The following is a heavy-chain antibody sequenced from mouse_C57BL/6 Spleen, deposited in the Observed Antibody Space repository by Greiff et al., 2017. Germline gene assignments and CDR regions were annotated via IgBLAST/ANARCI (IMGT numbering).Heavy chain of an antibody. Sequence: QVQLKQPGAELVRPGTSVKLSCKASGYTFTSYWMHWVKQRPGQGLEWIGVIDPSDSYTNYNQKFKGKATLTVDPSSSTAYMQLSSLTSEDSAVYYWARGGPLGSSPGDMDVWGTGTTVTVSS. V-gene: IGHV1-59*01. CDR2: IDPSDSYT. CDR1: GYTFTSYW. D-gene: IGHD1-1*01. CDR3: ARGGPLGSSPGDMDV. J-gene: IGHJ1*03.